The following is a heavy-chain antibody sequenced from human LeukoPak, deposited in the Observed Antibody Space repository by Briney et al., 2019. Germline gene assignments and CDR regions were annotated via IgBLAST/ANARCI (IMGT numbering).Heavy chain of an antibody. D-gene: IGHD2-15*01. CDR3: ARGGTLGYCSSVSCFFY. V-gene: IGHV3-48*02. CDR1: GFAFTSYV. Sequence: GGSLRLSCAASGFAFTSYVMNWVRQAPGKGLEWVSYISSSSSTIYYADSVKGRFTISRDNAKTSLYLQMNSLRDEDTAVYYCARGGTLGYCSSVSCFFYWGQGTLVTVSS. CDR2: ISSSSSTI. J-gene: IGHJ4*02.